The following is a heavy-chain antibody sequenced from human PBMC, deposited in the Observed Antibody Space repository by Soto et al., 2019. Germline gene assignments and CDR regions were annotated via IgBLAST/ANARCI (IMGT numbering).Heavy chain of an antibody. Sequence: GESLKISWRGSGYSFTSYWIGWVRQMPGKGLEWMGIIYPGDSDTRYSPSFQGQVTISADKSISTAYLQWSSLKASDTAMYYCARFLTYYDILTGYYYFDYWGQGTLVTVSS. CDR2: IYPGDSDT. CDR3: ARFLTYYDILTGYYYFDY. V-gene: IGHV5-51*01. CDR1: GYSFTSYW. J-gene: IGHJ4*02. D-gene: IGHD3-9*01.